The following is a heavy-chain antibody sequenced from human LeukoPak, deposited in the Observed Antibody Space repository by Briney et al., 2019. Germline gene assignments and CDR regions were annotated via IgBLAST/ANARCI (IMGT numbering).Heavy chain of an antibody. CDR1: GFTFSSYA. CDR2: ISSSGANT. V-gene: IGHV3-23*01. CDR3: AKCFSAGTGSRLGGDFDY. D-gene: IGHD2-8*02. J-gene: IGHJ4*02. Sequence: PGGSLRLSCAASGFTFSSYAMSWVRQAPGKGLEWVSSISSSGANTYYSDSVKGRFTISRDNSRNTLYLQMNSVRVEDTAVYSCAKCFSAGTGSRLGGDFDYWGKGALVTVSS.